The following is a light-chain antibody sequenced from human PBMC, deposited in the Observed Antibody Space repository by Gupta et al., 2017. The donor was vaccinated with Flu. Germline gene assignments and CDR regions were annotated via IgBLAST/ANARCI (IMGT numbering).Light chain of an antibody. CDR3: QQDTYYWT. Sequence: DIQMTQSPSTLSASVGDRVTITCRASQSISSWLAWYQQKPGKAPKLLIHKASSLQSGVTSRFSGSESGKEFTLTSSSLQPDDFATYYCQQDTYYWTFGQGTKVEIK. CDR2: KAS. J-gene: IGKJ1*01. V-gene: IGKV1-5*03. CDR1: QSISSW.